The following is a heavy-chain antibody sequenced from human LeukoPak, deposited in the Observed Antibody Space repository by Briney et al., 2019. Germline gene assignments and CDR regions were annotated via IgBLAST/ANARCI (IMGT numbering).Heavy chain of an antibody. CDR3: AKGGGYHDSSGYYTDY. J-gene: IGHJ4*02. CDR2: ISGSGGST. CDR1: GFTFSSYA. D-gene: IGHD3-22*01. Sequence: GASLRLSCAASGFTFSSYAMSWVRQAPGKGLEWVSAISGSGGSTYYADSVKGRFTISRDNSKNTLYLQMNSLRAEDTAVYYCAKGGGYHDSSGYYTDYWGQGTLVTVSS. V-gene: IGHV3-23*01.